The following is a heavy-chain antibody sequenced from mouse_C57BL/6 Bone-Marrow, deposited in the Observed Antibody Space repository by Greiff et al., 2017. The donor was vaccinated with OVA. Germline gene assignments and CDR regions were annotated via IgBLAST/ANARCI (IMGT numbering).Heavy chain of an antibody. Sequence: VQLQQSGPVLVKPGASVKMSCKASGYTFTDYYMNWVKQSHGKSLEWIGVINPYNGGTSYNQKFKGKATLTVDKSSSTAYMERNSLTSEDSAVYYCARFGYSNYAAWFAYWGQGTLVTVSA. D-gene: IGHD2-5*01. V-gene: IGHV1-19*01. CDR1: GYTFTDYY. CDR3: ARFGYSNYAAWFAY. CDR2: INPYNGGT. J-gene: IGHJ3*01.